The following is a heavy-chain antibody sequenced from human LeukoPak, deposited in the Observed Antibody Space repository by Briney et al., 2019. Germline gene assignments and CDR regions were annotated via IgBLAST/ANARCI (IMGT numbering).Heavy chain of an antibody. V-gene: IGHV3-23*01. CDR3: ARESGSGWYTVDY. CDR2: IVGSGGDT. J-gene: IGHJ4*02. D-gene: IGHD6-19*01. CDR1: GFTFSNYA. Sequence: GGSLRLSCAASGFTFSNYAMNWVRQAPGKGLEWVSSIVGSGGDTYYADSVKGRFTISRDNSKNTLYLQMNSLRAEDTAVYYCARESGSGWYTVDYWGQGTLVTVSS.